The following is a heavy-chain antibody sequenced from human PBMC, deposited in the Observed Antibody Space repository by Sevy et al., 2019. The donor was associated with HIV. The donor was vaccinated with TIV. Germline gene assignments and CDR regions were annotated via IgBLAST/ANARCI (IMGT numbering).Heavy chain of an antibody. J-gene: IGHJ6*03. Sequence: GGSLRLSCTASGFTFGDYAMSWFRQAPGKGLEWVGFIRSKAYGGTTEYAASVKGRFTISRDDSKSIAYLQMNSLKTEDTAVYYCTREPSPLMYYYDSSDGTMDVWGKGTTVTVSS. CDR3: TREPSPLMYYYDSSDGTMDV. CDR1: GFTFGDYA. CDR2: IRSKAYGGTT. D-gene: IGHD3-22*01. V-gene: IGHV3-49*03.